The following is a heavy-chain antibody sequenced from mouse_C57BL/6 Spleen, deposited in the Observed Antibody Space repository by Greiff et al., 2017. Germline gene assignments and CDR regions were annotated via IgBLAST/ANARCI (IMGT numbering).Heavy chain of an antibody. CDR1: GYTFTRYG. CDR2: INPRSGNT. V-gene: IGHV1-81*01. Sequence: VQLQQSGAELAKPGASVKLSCKASGYTFTRYGISWVKQRTGQGLEWIGEINPRSGNTSYNEKFKGKATLTGDKASSTAYMQLRSLTSEDSAVYVCSRATDWLGQEETGYYFDDWGQGTTLTVSS. D-gene: IGHD3-3*01. CDR3: SRATDWLGQEETGYYFDD. J-gene: IGHJ2*01.